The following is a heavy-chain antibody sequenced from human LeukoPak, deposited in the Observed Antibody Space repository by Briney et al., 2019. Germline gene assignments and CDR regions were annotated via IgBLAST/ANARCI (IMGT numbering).Heavy chain of an antibody. D-gene: IGHD1-1*01. CDR1: GFTLSSYA. CDR3: WYNKATAFDI. Sequence: PGGSLRLSCAASGFTLSSYAMSWVRQAPGKGLEWDSTMSGSGGTTYYADSVKGRFTISRDNSKNTLYLQMKSLRAEDTAVYYCWYNKATAFDIWGQGTMVTVSS. V-gene: IGHV3-23*01. J-gene: IGHJ3*02. CDR2: MSGSGGTT.